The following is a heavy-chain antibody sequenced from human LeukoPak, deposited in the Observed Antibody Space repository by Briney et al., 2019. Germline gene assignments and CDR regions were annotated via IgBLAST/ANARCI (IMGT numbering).Heavy chain of an antibody. J-gene: IGHJ4*02. CDR2: IYSGGGT. CDR3: AGGPPYSSSWYFFDY. V-gene: IGHV3-66*01. CDR1: GFTVSSNY. Sequence: GGSLRLSCAASGFTVSSNYMSWVRQAPGKGLEWVSVIYSGGGTYYADSVKGKFTMSRDNSKNTLYLQMNSLRAEDTAVYYCAGGPPYSSSWYFFDYWGQGTLVTVS. D-gene: IGHD6-13*01.